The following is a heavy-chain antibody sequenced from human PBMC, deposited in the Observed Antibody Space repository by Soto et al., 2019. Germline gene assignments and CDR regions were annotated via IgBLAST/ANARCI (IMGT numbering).Heavy chain of an antibody. J-gene: IGHJ6*02. D-gene: IGHD6-13*01. V-gene: IGHV3-30-3*01. Sequence: QVQLVESGGGVVQPGRSLRLSCAASGFTFSSYAMHWVRQAPGKGLEWVAVISYDGSNKYYADSVKGRFTISRDNSKNTLYLQMNSLRAEDTAVYYCARDSTWYSSSWYAGYYYGMDVWGQGTTVTVSS. CDR1: GFTFSSYA. CDR3: ARDSTWYSSSWYAGYYYGMDV. CDR2: ISYDGSNK.